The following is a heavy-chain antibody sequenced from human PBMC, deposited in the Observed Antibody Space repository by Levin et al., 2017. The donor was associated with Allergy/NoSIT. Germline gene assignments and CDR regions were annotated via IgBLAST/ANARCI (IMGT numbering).Heavy chain of an antibody. J-gene: IGHJ5*02. CDR2: ISGYNGNT. D-gene: IGHD6-19*01. CDR3: ATCIAVAVTGGNWFDP. V-gene: IGHV1-18*01. CDR1: GYTFKDYG. Sequence: ASVKVSCKASGYTFKDYGISWVRQVPGQGLEWMGWISGYNGNTKYAQKYQGRVTLTTDKSTTTAYMELRSLRSDDTAVYYCATCIAVAVTGGNWFDPWGQGTLVTVSS.